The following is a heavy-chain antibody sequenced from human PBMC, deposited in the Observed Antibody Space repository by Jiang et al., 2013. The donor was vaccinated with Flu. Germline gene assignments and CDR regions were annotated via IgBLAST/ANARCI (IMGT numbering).Heavy chain of an antibody. J-gene: IGHJ2*01. CDR3: AKETVSGLNQFDL. Sequence: GHVSSSGRHQLPIPSLSSRVSISADTSKNQLSLKVASVTAADSAIYYCAKETVSGLNQFDLWGRGTLVSVSS. V-gene: IGHV4-4*07. D-gene: IGHD2-15*01. CDR2: VSSSGRH.